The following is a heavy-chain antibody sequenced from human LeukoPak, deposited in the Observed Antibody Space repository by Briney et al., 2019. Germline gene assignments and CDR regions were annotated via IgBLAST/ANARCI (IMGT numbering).Heavy chain of an antibody. CDR1: GYTFSAYY. V-gene: IGHV1-69*05. CDR2: IIPIFGTA. CDR3: ASDDGMAAAFVYYYYYMDV. Sequence: GASVKVSCKASGYTFSAYYIQWVRQAPGQGLEWMGGIIPIFGTANYAQKFQGRVTITTDESTSTAYMELSSLRSEDTAVYYCASDDGMAAAFVYYYYYMDVWGKGTTVTVSS. D-gene: IGHD6-13*01. J-gene: IGHJ6*03.